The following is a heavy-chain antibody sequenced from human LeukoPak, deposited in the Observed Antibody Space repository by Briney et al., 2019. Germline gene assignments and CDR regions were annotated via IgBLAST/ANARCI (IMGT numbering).Heavy chain of an antibody. CDR2: ISGSGGST. Sequence: GGSLRLSCAASGFTFSSYAMSWVRQAPGKGLEWVSAISGSGGSTYYADSVKGRFTISRDNSKNTLYLQMNSLRAEDTAVYYCVILYDYSNYEGEPFDYWGQGTLVTVSS. CDR1: GFTFSSYA. D-gene: IGHD4-11*01. V-gene: IGHV3-23*01. CDR3: VILYDYSNYEGEPFDY. J-gene: IGHJ4*02.